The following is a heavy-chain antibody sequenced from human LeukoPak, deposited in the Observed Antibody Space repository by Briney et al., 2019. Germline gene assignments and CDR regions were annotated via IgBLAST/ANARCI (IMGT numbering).Heavy chain of an antibody. CDR3: ARDGYSSDWYPLDAFEI. J-gene: IGHJ3*02. Sequence: ASVKVSCKASGYTFTNYGTSWVRQAPGQGLEWMGWISSYNGNTKYAQKLQGRVTMTIDTSTSTAYMELRSLRSDDTAVYYCARDGYSSDWYPLDAFEIWGQGTMVTVSS. D-gene: IGHD6-19*01. V-gene: IGHV1-18*01. CDR2: ISSYNGNT. CDR1: GYTFTNYG.